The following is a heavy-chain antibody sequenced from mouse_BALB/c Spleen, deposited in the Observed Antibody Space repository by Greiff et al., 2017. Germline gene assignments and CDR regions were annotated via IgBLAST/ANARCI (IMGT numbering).Heavy chain of an antibody. V-gene: IGHV3-2*02. Sequence: EVMLVESGPGLVKPSQSLSLTCTVTGYSITSDYAWNWIRQFPGNKLEWMGYISYSGSTSYNPSLKSRISITRDTSKNQFFLQLNSVTTEDTATYYCAREVVEDAMDYWGQGTSVTVSS. D-gene: IGHD1-1*01. CDR3: AREVVEDAMDY. CDR2: ISYSGST. J-gene: IGHJ4*01. CDR1: GYSITSDYA.